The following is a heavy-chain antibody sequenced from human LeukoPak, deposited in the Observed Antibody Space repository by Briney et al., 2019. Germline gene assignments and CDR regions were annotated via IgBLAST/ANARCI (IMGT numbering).Heavy chain of an antibody. CDR2: ISAYNGNT. J-gene: IGHJ4*02. V-gene: IGHV1-18*01. D-gene: IGHD6-13*01. CDR1: GYTFTSYG. Sequence: ASVKVSCKASGYTFTSYGISWVRQAPGQGLEWMGWISAYNGNTNYAQKLQGGATMTTDTSTSTAYMELRSLRSDDTAVYYCARIAAAGTGPYYFDYWGQGTLVTVSS. CDR3: ARIAAAGTGPYYFDY.